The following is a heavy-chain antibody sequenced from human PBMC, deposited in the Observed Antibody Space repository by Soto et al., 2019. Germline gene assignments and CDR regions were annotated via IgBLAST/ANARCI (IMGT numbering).Heavy chain of an antibody. V-gene: IGHV3-48*03. CDR3: ASTVPTGFDP. CDR2: ISSGGSTI. D-gene: IGHD4-17*01. Sequence: EVQLVESGGGLVQPGGSLRLSCAASGFTFSSYEMNWVRQAPGKGLEWVSYISSGGSTIYYADSVKGRFTISRDNAKDSLYLQMNSLRAEDTAVYYCASTVPTGFDPWGQGTLVTVSS. J-gene: IGHJ5*02. CDR1: GFTFSSYE.